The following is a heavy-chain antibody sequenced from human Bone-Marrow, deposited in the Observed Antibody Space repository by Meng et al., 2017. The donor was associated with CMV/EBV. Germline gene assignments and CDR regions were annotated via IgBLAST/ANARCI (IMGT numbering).Heavy chain of an antibody. CDR2: ISHDGSSK. J-gene: IGHJ4*02. V-gene: IGHV3-30*02. D-gene: IGHD2-2*01. Sequence: CATAGFPFNGHVMNWVRQAPGKEPEWVAFISHDGSSKNYVDSVRGRFVISKDNSKNTLYLQMNSLTDEDTAVYYCAYYSSSGYYFDYWGQGTLVTVSS. CDR3: AYYSSSGYYFDY. CDR1: GFPFNGHV.